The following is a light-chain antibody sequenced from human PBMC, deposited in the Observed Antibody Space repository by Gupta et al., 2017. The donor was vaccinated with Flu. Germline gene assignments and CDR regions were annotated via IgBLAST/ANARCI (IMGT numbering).Light chain of an antibody. CDR2: GNS. V-gene: IGLV1-40*01. CDR3: QSYDSSLSGSSVV. Sequence: QSVLPQPPSVSGAPGPRVPTPCTGSSSNSGEGDDEHWYQHLPGTASNLLISGNSNRPSGGPDRVSGSKSGTSASLAITGLQAEEEADDYCQSYDSSLSGSSVVFGGGTKLTVL. J-gene: IGLJ2*01. CDR1: SSNSGEGDD.